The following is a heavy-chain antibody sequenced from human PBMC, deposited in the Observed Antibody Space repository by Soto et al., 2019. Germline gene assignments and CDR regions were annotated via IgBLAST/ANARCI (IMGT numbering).Heavy chain of an antibody. CDR2: VHYTGST. V-gene: IGHV4-59*01. Sequence: PSETLSLTCTVSVGSISSYYWSWIRQPPGKGLEWIGYVHYTGSTNYNSPLKSRVTISVDTSKNQFSLKLSSVTAADTAVYYCGRGIYDSSVYYPRVFDYWAPGTLVTVSS. CDR1: VGSISSYY. D-gene: IGHD3-22*01. J-gene: IGHJ4*02. CDR3: GRGIYDSSVYYPRVFDY.